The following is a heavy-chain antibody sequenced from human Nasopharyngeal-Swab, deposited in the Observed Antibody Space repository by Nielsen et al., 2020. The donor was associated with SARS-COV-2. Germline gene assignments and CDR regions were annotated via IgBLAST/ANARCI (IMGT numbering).Heavy chain of an antibody. J-gene: IGHJ6*03. CDR3: ATIEISGKGAYYYYMDV. V-gene: IGHV1-24*01. CDR2: FDPEDGET. D-gene: IGHD3-10*01. Sequence: WVRQAAGQGLEWMGGFDPEDGETIYAQKFQGRVTMTEDTSTDTAYMELSSLRSEDTAVYYCATIEISGKGAYYYYMDVWGKGTTVTVSS.